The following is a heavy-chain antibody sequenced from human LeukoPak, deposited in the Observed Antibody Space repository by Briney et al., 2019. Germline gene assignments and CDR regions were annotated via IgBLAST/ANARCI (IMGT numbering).Heavy chain of an antibody. CDR1: GGSISSYY. CDR3: ARALYDSSGYYYPFDY. V-gene: IGHV4-59*01. Sequence: SETLSLTYTVSGGSISSYYWSWIRQPPGKGLEWIGYINYSGSTNYNPSLKSRVTISVDTSKNQFSLKLSFVTAADTAVYYCARALYDSSGYYYPFDYWGQGTLVTVSS. J-gene: IGHJ4*02. D-gene: IGHD3-22*01. CDR2: INYSGST.